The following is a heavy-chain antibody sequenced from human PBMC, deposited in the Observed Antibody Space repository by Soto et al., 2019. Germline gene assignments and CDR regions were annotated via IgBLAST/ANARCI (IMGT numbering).Heavy chain of an antibody. CDR2: IYHSGST. CDR1: GYSISTGFN. V-gene: IGHV4-38-2*01. Sequence: SETLSLTCAVSGYSISTGFNWAWIRQPPGKGLEWIGSIYHSGSTYYNLSLKSRVTISSDASKNQISLKLSSVTAADTATYYCVHWSTGTYGTIFFDYWGLGTLVTVSS. J-gene: IGHJ4*02. D-gene: IGHD3-9*01. CDR3: VHWSTGTYGTIFFDY.